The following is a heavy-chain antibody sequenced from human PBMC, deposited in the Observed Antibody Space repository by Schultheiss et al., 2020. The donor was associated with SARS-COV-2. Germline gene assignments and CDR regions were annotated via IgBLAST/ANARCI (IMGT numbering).Heavy chain of an antibody. V-gene: IGHV1-2*02. CDR1: GYTFTGYY. CDR2: IIPILGIA. Sequence: ASVKVSCKASGYTFTGYYMHWVRQAPGQGLEWMGRIIPILGIANYAQKFQGRVTMTTDTSTSTAYMELRSLRSDDTAVYYCARDSYWLRYFDYWGQGTLVTVSS. D-gene: IGHD2-15*01. J-gene: IGHJ4*02. CDR3: ARDSYWLRYFDY.